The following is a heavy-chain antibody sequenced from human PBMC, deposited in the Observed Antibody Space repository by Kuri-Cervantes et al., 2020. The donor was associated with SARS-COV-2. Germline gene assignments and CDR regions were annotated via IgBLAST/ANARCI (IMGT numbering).Heavy chain of an antibody. CDR1: GGSFSGYY. Sequence: SETLSLTCTVSGGSFSGYYWSWIRQPAGKGLEWIGRIYTSGSTNYNPSLKSRVTMSVDTSKNQFSLKLSSVTAADTAVYYCARVNYDVWSGYYGTTYYFDYWGQGTLVTVSS. J-gene: IGHJ4*02. CDR3: ARVNYDVWSGYYGTTYYFDY. CDR2: IYTSGST. D-gene: IGHD3-3*01. V-gene: IGHV4-4*07.